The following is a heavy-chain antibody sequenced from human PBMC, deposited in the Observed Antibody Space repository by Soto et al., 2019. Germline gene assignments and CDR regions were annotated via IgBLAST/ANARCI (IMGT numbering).Heavy chain of an antibody. CDR2: ISAYNGNT. CDR1: GYTFTSYG. D-gene: IGHD2-2*01. CDR3: ARENREEIVLVPAAADAFDI. Sequence: QVQLVQSGAEVKKPGASVKVSCKASGYTFTSYGISWVRQAPGQGLEWMGWISAYNGNTNDAQKLQGRVTMNTDTAXXTXYMXLRRLRSDDTDVYYCARENREEIVLVPAAADAFDIWGQGTMVTVSS. V-gene: IGHV1-18*01. J-gene: IGHJ3*02.